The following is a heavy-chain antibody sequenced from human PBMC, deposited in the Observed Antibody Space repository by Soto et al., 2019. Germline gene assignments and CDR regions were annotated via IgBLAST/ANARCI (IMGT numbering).Heavy chain of an antibody. Sequence: QVQLVQSGAEVKKPGASVKVSCQTSGYNFSAYYFNWVRQAAGQGPEWVGWLNPRNGQTGYVQKFRGRVTMTRDTSIATVYLELSRLTSEDTAIYFCARETDTSMVDYWGQGTLVTVSS. V-gene: IGHV1-8*01. CDR3: ARETDTSMVDY. J-gene: IGHJ4*02. CDR2: LNPRNGQT. CDR1: GYNFSAYY. D-gene: IGHD5-18*01.